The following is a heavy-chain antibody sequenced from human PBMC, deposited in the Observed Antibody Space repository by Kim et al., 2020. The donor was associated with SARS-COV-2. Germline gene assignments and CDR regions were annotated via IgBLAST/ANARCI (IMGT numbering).Heavy chain of an antibody. CDR3: ARAAIFGTWDY. CDR1: GGSISSYY. J-gene: IGHJ4*02. V-gene: IGHV4-59*01. CDR2: IYYSVST. Sequence: SETLSLTCTVSGGSISSYYWSWIRQPPGKGLEWIGYIYYSVSTNYNPSLKSRVTISVDTSKNQFSLKLSSVTAADTAVYYCARAAIFGTWDYWGQGTLVTVSS. D-gene: IGHD3-3*01.